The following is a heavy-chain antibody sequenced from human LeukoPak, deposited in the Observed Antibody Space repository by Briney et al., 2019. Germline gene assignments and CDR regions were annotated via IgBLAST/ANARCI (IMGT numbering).Heavy chain of an antibody. J-gene: IGHJ3*02. V-gene: IGHV4-59*01. CDR3: ARDRIRAFDI. Sequence: SETLSLTCTVSGGSISSYYWSWIRQPPGKGLEWIGYIYYSGSTNYNPSLKSRVTISVDTSKTQFSLKLSSVTAADTAVYYCARDRIRAFDIWGQGTMVTVSS. CDR2: IYYSGST. CDR1: GGSISSYY.